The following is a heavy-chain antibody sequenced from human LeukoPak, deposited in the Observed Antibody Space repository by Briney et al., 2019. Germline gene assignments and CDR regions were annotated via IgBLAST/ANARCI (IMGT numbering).Heavy chain of an antibody. V-gene: IGHV3-30*03. CDR3: ARYYDSSGLLSDV. Sequence: GRSLRLSCAASGFTFSSYGMHWVRQAPGKGLEWVAVISYDGSNKYYADSVKGRFTISRDNSKNTLYLQMNSQRAEDTAVYYCARYYDSSGLLSDVWGQGTLVTVSS. D-gene: IGHD3-22*01. CDR1: GFTFSSYG. CDR2: ISYDGSNK. J-gene: IGHJ4*02.